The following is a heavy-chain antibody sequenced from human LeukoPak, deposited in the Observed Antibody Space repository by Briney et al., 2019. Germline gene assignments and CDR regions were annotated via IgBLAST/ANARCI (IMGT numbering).Heavy chain of an antibody. CDR1: GFTVGTNY. CDR2: INTDGSTT. Sequence: GGFLRLSCAASGFTVGTNYMTWVRQAPGKGLVWVSRINTDGSTTNYADSVKGRFTISRDNAKNTLYLQMNSLRAEDTAVYYCARRLDYYGSGSAGYWGQGTLVTVSS. D-gene: IGHD3-10*01. J-gene: IGHJ4*02. CDR3: ARRLDYYGSGSAGY. V-gene: IGHV3-74*01.